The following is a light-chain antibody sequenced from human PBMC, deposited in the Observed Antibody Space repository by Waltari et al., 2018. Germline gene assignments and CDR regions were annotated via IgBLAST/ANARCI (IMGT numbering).Light chain of an antibody. V-gene: IGKV3-20*01. CDR2: GAS. CDR3: QHYVSLPVT. Sequence: EIGLTQSPCTLSLSRGERATLPCRASQSLSRALSWYQQNPGQAPRLLIYGASNRATGIPDRFSGSGSGTDFSLIISRLEPEDFAVYYCQHYVSLPVTFGQGTKVEIK. J-gene: IGKJ1*01. CDR1: QSLSRA.